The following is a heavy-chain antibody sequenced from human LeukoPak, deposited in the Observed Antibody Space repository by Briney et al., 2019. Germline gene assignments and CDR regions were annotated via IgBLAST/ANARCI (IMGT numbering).Heavy chain of an antibody. CDR3: AKAKAMAYDY. CDR2: ISGGGGST. Sequence: GGSLRPSCAASGFTFSSYAMSWVRQAPGKGLEWVSAISGGGGSTYYADSVKGRFTISRDNSKNTLYLQMNSLRAEDTAVYYCAKAKAMAYDYWGQGTLVTVSS. CDR1: GFTFSSYA. V-gene: IGHV3-23*01. D-gene: IGHD5-24*01. J-gene: IGHJ4*02.